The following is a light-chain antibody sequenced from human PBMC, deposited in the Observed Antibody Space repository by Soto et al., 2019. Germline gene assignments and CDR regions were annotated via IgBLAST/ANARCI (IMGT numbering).Light chain of an antibody. Sequence: DIQMTQSPSSLSASIGDRVTITCQASQDITTNLNWYQMQPGKAPNLLIFDASSLERGVPSRFSGSGAGTHFSLTSISLQPEDIASYFCQQYDNIPRTFGQGTRLEIK. V-gene: IGKV1-33*01. CDR1: QDITTN. CDR3: QQYDNIPRT. CDR2: DAS. J-gene: IGKJ5*01.